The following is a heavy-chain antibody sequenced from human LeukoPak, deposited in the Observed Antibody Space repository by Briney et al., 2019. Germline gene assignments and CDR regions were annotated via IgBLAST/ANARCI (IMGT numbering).Heavy chain of an antibody. D-gene: IGHD1-26*01. CDR2: IYTSGST. Sequence: SETLSLTCTVSGGSISSGSYYWSWIRQPAGKGLEWIGRIYTSGSTNYNPSLKSRVTISVDTSKNQFSLKLGSVTAADTAVYYCARAIVGVTPVFDCWGQGTLVTVSS. CDR1: GGSISSGSYY. V-gene: IGHV4-61*02. J-gene: IGHJ4*02. CDR3: ARAIVGVTPVFDC.